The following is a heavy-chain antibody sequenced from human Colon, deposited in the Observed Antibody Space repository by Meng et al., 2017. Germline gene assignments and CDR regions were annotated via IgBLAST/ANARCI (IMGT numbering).Heavy chain of an antibody. J-gene: IGHJ3*02. CDR1: GFTLSSSW. Sequence: GGSLRLSCVASGFTLSSSWMSWVRQAPGKGLEWVANINQGGSEDYYVDSVKGRFTISRDNAKNSLSLQMNSLRVEDTAVYYCARRGCLGCSDAFDIWGQGTMVTVS. D-gene: IGHD3-16*01. CDR2: INQGGSED. V-gene: IGHV3-7*01. CDR3: ARRGCLGCSDAFDI.